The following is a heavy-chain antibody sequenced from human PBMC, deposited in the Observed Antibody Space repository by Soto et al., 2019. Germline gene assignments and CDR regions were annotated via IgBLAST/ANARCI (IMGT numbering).Heavy chain of an antibody. J-gene: IGHJ4*01. V-gene: IGHV4-4*02. CDR1: GGSFTSNNW. D-gene: IGHD1-1*01. Sequence: SETLSLTCAVSGGSFTSNNWWTWVRQPPGQGLEWIGEIYRTGSTNYNPSLKSRVTISLDKSENQFSLKVTSLTAADTAVYYCASQHPATSVYYWGQGTLVNVSS. CDR3: ASQHPATSVYY. CDR2: IYRTGST.